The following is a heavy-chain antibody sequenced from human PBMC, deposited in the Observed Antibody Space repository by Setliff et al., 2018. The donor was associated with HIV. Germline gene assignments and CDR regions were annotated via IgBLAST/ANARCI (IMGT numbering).Heavy chain of an antibody. CDR3: ARGGYYYYFGVDV. CDR1: SGSISSSNW. CDR2: IYHSGST. Sequence: PSETLSLTCAVSSGSISSSNWWSWVRQPPGKELEWIGEIYHSGSTNYNPSLKSRVTISLDRFKNQFSLKLTSVTAADTAVYYCARGGYYYYFGVDVWGQGTTVTVSS. V-gene: IGHV4-4*02. D-gene: IGHD3-16*01. J-gene: IGHJ6*02.